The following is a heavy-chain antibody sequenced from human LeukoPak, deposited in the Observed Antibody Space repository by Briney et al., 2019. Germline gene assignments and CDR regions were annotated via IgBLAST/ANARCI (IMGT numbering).Heavy chain of an antibody. D-gene: IGHD4-17*01. CDR1: GYSITSGFY. J-gene: IGHJ5*02. CDR3: GGSRGYGDYDH. CDR2: IYHSGTT. V-gene: IGHV4-38-2*01. Sequence: PSETLSLTCAVSGYSITSGFYWGWIRQFPGKGLEWIGSIYHSGTTYYNPSLKSRVTVTVDTSKIQFSLRLRSVTAADTAVFYCGGSRGYGDYDHWGQGTLVTVSS.